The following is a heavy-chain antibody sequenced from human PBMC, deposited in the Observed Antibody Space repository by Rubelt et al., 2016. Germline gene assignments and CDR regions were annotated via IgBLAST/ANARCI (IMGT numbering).Heavy chain of an antibody. Sequence: QVQLVQSGAEVKRPGASVKVSCKASGYPFATYAMHWVRQAPGQRLEWMGWIDAGTGDTKYSINLQGRVTFTMDTSASPAYMELSSLRSEDSAVYYCARFALPAVTTAYYYYALDVWGQGTTVTVSS. D-gene: IGHD4-17*01. CDR2: IDAGTGDT. V-gene: IGHV1-3*01. J-gene: IGHJ6*02. CDR3: ARFALPAVTTAYYYYALDV. CDR1: GYPFATYA.